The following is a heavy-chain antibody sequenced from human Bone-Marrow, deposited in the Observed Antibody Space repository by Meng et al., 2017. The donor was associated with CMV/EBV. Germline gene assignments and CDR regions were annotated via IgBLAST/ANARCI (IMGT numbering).Heavy chain of an antibody. CDR1: GGSISSYY. CDR3: ARDLQYQLLYQNYYYYGMDV. D-gene: IGHD2-2*02. CDR2: IYYSGST. Sequence: GSLRLSCTVSGGSISSYYWSWIRQPPGKGLEWIGYIYYSGSTNYNPSLKSRVTISVDTSKNQFSLKLSSVTAADTAVYYCARDLQYQLLYQNYYYYGMDVWGQGTTVTVSS. J-gene: IGHJ6*02. V-gene: IGHV4-59*12.